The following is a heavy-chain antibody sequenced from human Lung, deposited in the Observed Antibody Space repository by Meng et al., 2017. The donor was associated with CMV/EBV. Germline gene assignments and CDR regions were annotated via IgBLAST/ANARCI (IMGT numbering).Heavy chain of an antibody. J-gene: IGHJ4*02. Sequence: SXAASGFTFSNYAMNWVRQAPGKGLEWVSVIYSDGSSTYYADSVKGRFTISRDNSKNTLDLQMNSLRAEDTAVYYCAKGDDSGWSPFDYWGQGTXVTVAS. CDR3: AKGDDSGWSPFDY. CDR1: GFTFSNYA. D-gene: IGHD3-22*01. CDR2: IYSDGSST. V-gene: IGHV3-23*03.